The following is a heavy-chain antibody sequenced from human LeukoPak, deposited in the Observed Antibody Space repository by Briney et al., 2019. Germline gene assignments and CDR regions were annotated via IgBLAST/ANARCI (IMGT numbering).Heavy chain of an antibody. CDR1: GFTFSSYA. V-gene: IGHV3-30-3*01. Sequence: GRSLRLSCAASGFTFSSYAMHWVRQAPGKGLEWVAVISYDGSNKYYADSVKGRFTISRDNSKNTLYLQMNSLRAEDTAVYYCAGNRWLQRYYFDYWGQGTLVTVPS. J-gene: IGHJ4*02. CDR3: AGNRWLQRYYFDY. CDR2: ISYDGSNK. D-gene: IGHD5-24*01.